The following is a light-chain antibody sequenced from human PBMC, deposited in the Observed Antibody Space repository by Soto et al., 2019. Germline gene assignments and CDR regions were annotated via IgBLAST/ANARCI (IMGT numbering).Light chain of an antibody. Sequence: QAVRTQPPSVSGAPGQRVTISCTGSSSNIGPTYDVHWYQQLPGTAPKLLIYANTNRPSGVPDRFSGSKSGTSASLAITGLQAEDEADYFCQSYDSSLSGYVFGTGTKVTAL. CDR3: QSYDSSLSGYV. CDR2: ANT. V-gene: IGLV1-40*01. J-gene: IGLJ1*01. CDR1: SSNIGPTYD.